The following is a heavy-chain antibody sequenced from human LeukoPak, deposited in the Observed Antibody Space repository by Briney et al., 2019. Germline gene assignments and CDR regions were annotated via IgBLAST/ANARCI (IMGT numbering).Heavy chain of an antibody. V-gene: IGHV3-23*01. CDR1: GFTFSSYA. D-gene: IGHD3-10*01. CDR2: ISSSGSGGST. CDR3: ATPLWFGELISYYYYGMDV. Sequence: GGSLRLSCAASGFTFSSYAMSWVRQAPGKGLEWVSGISSSGSGGSTYYADSVKGRFTISRDNSKNTLYLQMNSLRAEDTAVYYCATPLWFGELISYYYYGMDVWGQGTTVTVSS. J-gene: IGHJ6*02.